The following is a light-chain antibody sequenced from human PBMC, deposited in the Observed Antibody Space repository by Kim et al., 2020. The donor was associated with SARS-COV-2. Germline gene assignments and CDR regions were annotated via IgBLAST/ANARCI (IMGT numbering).Light chain of an antibody. V-gene: IGLV6-57*03. CDR2: EDD. Sequence: NFMLTQPHSVSASPGRTVTISCTRSSGSIASNYVLWYQQRPGSAPTTVIYEDDHRPSGVPDRFSGSIDSSSNSASLTISGLKTEDEAVYYCQSYGDRNRVFGGGTQLTVL. J-gene: IGLJ3*02. CDR3: QSYGDRNRV. CDR1: SGSIASNY.